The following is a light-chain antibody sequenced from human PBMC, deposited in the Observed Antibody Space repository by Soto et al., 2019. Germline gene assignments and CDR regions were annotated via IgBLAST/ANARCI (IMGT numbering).Light chain of an antibody. CDR1: QSVRSD. CDR3: HQYVNWKWT. J-gene: IGKJ1*01. CDR2: GAS. V-gene: IGKV3-15*01. Sequence: EIVMTQSPGTLSVSPGDRATLSCRASQSVRSDLDWYQQKPGQAPRLLIYGASTRATGIPARFSGSGSGTELTLTISSMKSEDFELYSCHQYVNWKWTFGQGTKVDIK.